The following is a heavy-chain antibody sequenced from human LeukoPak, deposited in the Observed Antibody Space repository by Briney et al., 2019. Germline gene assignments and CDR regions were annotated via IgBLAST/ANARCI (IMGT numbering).Heavy chain of an antibody. CDR1: GFTFSSYW. J-gene: IGHJ4*02. D-gene: IGHD5-18*01. CDR3: ARDLYSYPFFDY. Sequence: GGSLRLSCAASGFTFSSYWMSWVRQAPGRGLEWVANIKQDGSEQYYVDSVKGRFTISRDNAKNSLYLQMNSLRAEDTSVYYCARDLYSYPFFDYWAREPWSPSPQ. V-gene: IGHV3-7*04. CDR2: IKQDGSEQ.